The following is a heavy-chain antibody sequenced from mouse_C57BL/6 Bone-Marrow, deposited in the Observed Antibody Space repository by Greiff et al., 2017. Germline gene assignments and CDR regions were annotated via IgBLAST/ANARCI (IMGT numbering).Heavy chain of an antibody. J-gene: IGHJ3*01. CDR2: IYPGDGDT. V-gene: IGHV1-80*01. CDR3: ARSAYYSNYGFAY. CDR1: GYAFSSYW. Sequence: QVQLQQSGAELVKPGASVKISCKASGYAFSSYWMNWVKQRPGKGLEWIGQIYPGDGDTNYNGKFKGKATLTADKSSSTAYMQLSSLTSEDSAVYFCARSAYYSNYGFAYWGQGTLVTVSA. D-gene: IGHD2-5*01.